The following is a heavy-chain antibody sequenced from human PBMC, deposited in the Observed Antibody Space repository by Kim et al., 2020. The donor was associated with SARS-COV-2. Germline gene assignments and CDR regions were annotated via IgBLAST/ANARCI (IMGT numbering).Heavy chain of an antibody. CDR1: GYTFTGYY. D-gene: IGHD3-10*01. J-gene: IGHJ4*02. Sequence: ASVKVSCKASGYTFTGYYMHWVRQAPGQGLEWMGWINPNSGGTNYAQKFQGWVTMTRDTSISTAYMELSRLRSDDTAVYYCAREPTMVRGYYFDYWGQGTLVTVSS. CDR3: AREPTMVRGYYFDY. CDR2: INPNSGGT. V-gene: IGHV1-2*04.